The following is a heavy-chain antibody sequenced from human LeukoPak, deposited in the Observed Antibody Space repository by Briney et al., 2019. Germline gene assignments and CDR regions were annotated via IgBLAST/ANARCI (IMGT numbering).Heavy chain of an antibody. V-gene: IGHV1-69*13. CDR1: GGTFSSYA. Sequence: SVKVSCKASGGTFSSYAISWVRQAPGQGLEWMGGIIPIFGTANYAQKFQGRVTITADESTSTAYMEQSSLRSEDTAVYYCAREGTGSGSYNWFDPWGQGTLVTVSS. CDR2: IIPIFGTA. CDR3: AREGTGSGSYNWFDP. D-gene: IGHD3-3*01. J-gene: IGHJ5*02.